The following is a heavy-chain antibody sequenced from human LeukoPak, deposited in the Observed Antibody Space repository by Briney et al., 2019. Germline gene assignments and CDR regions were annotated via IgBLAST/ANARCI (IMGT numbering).Heavy chain of an antibody. V-gene: IGHV4-34*01. CDR1: GGSFSGYY. D-gene: IGHD3-10*01. Sequence: PSETLSLTCAVYGGSFSGYYWSWIRQPPGKGLEWIGSIYHSGSTYYNPSLKSRVTISVDTSKNQFSLKLSSVTAADTAVYYCARDSFYYGSGSYYTLFDYWGQGTLVTVSS. CDR3: ARDSFYYGSGSYYTLFDY. CDR2: IYHSGST. J-gene: IGHJ4*02.